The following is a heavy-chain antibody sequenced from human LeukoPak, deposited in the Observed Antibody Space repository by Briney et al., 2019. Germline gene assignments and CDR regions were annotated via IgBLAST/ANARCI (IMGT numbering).Heavy chain of an antibody. J-gene: IGHJ3*02. CDR3: ARSRAYYYDSSGYTPERYDAFDI. D-gene: IGHD3-22*01. CDR2: IIPIFGTA. Sequence: SVKVSCKASGRTFSSYAISWVRQPPAQGLEWMGGIIPIFGTANYAQKFQGRVTITTDESTSTAYMELSSLRCEDTAVYYCARSRAYYYDSSGYTPERYDAFDIWGQGTMVTVSS. CDR1: GRTFSSYA. V-gene: IGHV1-69*05.